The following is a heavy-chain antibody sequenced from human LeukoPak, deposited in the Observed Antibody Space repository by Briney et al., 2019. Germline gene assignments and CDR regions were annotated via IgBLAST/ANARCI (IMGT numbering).Heavy chain of an antibody. Sequence: SETLSLTCAVYGGSFSGYYWSWIRQPPGKGLEWIGEINHSGSTNYNPSLKSRVTISVDTSKNQFSLKLSSVTAADTAVYYCARGASGYSYGWGQGTLVTVSS. CDR1: GGSFSGYY. J-gene: IGHJ4*02. V-gene: IGHV4-34*01. D-gene: IGHD5-18*01. CDR3: ARGASGYSYG. CDR2: INHSGST.